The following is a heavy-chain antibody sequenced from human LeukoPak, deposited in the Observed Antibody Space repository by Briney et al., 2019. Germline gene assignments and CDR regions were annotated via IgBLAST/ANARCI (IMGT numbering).Heavy chain of an antibody. CDR2: ISAYNGNT. J-gene: IGHJ6*03. Sequence: ASVKVSCKASGYTFTSYGISWVRQAPGQGLEWMGWISAYNGNTNYAQKLQGRVTMTTDTSTSTAYMELRSLRSDDTAVYYCARARSKLLLFLRATPYYYYVDVWGKGTTVTVSS. CDR1: GYTFTSYG. D-gene: IGHD2-15*01. CDR3: ARARSKLLLFLRATPYYYYVDV. V-gene: IGHV1-18*01.